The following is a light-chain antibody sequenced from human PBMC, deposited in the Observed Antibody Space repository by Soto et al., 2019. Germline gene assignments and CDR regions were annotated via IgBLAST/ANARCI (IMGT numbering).Light chain of an antibody. J-gene: IGKJ1*01. CDR3: QQYNNWPPTWT. CDR1: QSVSSN. V-gene: IGKV3-15*01. Sequence: DIVMTQSPATLSVSPGERATLSCRASQSVSSNLAWYQQKPGQAPRLLIYGASTRATGIPARFSGSGSGTELTLTISSLQSEDFAVYYCQQYNNWPPTWTFGQGTKVEIK. CDR2: GAS.